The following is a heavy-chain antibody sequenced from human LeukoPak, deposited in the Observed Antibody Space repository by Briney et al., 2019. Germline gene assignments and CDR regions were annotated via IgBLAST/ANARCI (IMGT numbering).Heavy chain of an antibody. J-gene: IGHJ4*02. CDR2: IYSSGGT. CDR3: AMSIAGRPY. D-gene: IGHD6-6*01. Sequence: GGSLRLSCVASGLIVSCNYMTWVRQAPGKGLEWVAVIYSSGGTYYADSVKGRFTISRDNAKNSLYLQMNSLRDEDTAVYYCAMSIAGRPYWGQGTLVTVSS. V-gene: IGHV3-66*01. CDR1: GLIVSCNY.